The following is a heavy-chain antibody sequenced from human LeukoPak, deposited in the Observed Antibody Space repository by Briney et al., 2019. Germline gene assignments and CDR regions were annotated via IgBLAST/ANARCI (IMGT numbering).Heavy chain of an antibody. D-gene: IGHD3-10*01. Sequence: SQTLSLTCAISGDSVSSNSAAWNWLRQSPSRGLEWLGRTYYRSKWYNDYAVSVKSRITINPDTSKNQFSLQLNSVTPEDTAVYYCTRDRGGSGVGAGAFDIWGQGTMVTVSS. J-gene: IGHJ3*02. V-gene: IGHV6-1*01. CDR3: TRDRGGSGVGAGAFDI. CDR1: GDSVSSNSAA. CDR2: TYYRSKWYN.